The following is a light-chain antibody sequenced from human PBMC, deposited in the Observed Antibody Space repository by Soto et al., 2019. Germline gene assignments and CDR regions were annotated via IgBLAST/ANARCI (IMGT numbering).Light chain of an antibody. V-gene: IGKV1-8*01. CDR1: QGISSY. J-gene: IGKJ1*01. Sequence: AIRMTQSPSSFSASTGDRVTITCRASQGISSYLAWYQQKPGKAPKLLISAASTLQSGVPSRFSGSVSGTDFTLTISCLQSEDFATYYCQHYYSYPHTFGQGPKVEIK. CDR3: QHYYSYPHT. CDR2: AAS.